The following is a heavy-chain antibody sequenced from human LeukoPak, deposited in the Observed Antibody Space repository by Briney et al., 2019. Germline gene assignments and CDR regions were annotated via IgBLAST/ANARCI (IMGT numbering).Heavy chain of an antibody. CDR3: TKDSSVPFGITD. CDR2: IWYDGSNK. CDR1: GFTFSSYG. V-gene: IGHV3-33*06. D-gene: IGHD5/OR15-5a*01. Sequence: GGSLRLSCAASGFTFSSYGMHWVRQAPGKGPEWVAVIWYDGSNKYYVDSVKGRFTISRDNSKNTLYLQMNSLRAEDTAVYYCTKDSSVPFGITDWGQGTLVTVSS. J-gene: IGHJ4*02.